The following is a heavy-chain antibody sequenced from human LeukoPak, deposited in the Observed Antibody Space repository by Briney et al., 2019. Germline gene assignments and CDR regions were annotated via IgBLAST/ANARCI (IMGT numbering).Heavy chain of an antibody. J-gene: IGHJ4*02. Sequence: SETLSLTCAVYGGSFSGYYWNWIRQHPGKGLEWIGEINDSGCTNYNPSLKSRVTISVDTSKGQFSLKLRSVTAPDTDVYACVRYYGRWVPSIRGEYFDWWGQGTLVTVSS. CDR1: GGSFSGYY. CDR3: VRYYGRWVPSIRGEYFDW. D-gene: IGHD5-24*01. CDR2: INDSGCT. V-gene: IGHV4-34*01.